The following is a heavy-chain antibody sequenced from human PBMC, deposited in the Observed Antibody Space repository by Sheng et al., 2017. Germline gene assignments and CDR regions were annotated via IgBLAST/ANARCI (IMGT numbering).Heavy chain of an antibody. CDR2: IYYSGST. V-gene: IGHV4-39*07. J-gene: IGHJ3*02. CDR3: ARDVSDYYDSSGYYGGAFDI. D-gene: IGHD3-22*01. CDR1: GGSISSSSYY. Sequence: QLQLQESGPGLVKPSETLSLTCTVSGGSISSSSYYWGWIRQPPGKGLEWIGSIYYSGSTYYNPSLKSRVTISVDTSKNQFSLKLSSVTAADTAVYYCARDVSDYYDSSGYYGGAFDIWGQGDNGHRL.